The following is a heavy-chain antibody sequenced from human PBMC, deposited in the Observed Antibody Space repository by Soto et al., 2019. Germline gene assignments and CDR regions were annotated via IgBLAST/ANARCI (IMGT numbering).Heavy chain of an antibody. CDR1: GFSLSTSGVG. D-gene: IGHD3-9*01. J-gene: IGHJ4*02. CDR2: IYWDDDK. Sequence: QITLKESGPTLVKPTQTLTLTCTFSGFSLSTSGVGVGWIRQPPGKALEWLALIYWDDDKRYSPSLKSRLTTTTITSQTQVVLTMTHRDTVDTSTYYCAQSNRNILTGDYTEGGRVGVTKFDYWGQGTLVTVSS. V-gene: IGHV2-5*02. CDR3: AQSNRNILTGDYTEGGRVGVTKFDY.